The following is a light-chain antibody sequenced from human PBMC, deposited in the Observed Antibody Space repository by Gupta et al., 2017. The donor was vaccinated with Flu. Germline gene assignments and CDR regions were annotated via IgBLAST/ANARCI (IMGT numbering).Light chain of an antibody. Sequence: SALIKPASVSWSPGRSPPIPCTGTSSDVGSYNLVSWYQQHPGKAPKLMIYEVSKRPSGVSNRFSGSKSGNTASLTISGLQAEDEADYYCCSYAGSSTWVFGGGTKLTVL. V-gene: IGLV2-23*02. CDR2: EVS. CDR1: SSDVGSYNL. CDR3: CSYAGSSTWV. J-gene: IGLJ3*02.